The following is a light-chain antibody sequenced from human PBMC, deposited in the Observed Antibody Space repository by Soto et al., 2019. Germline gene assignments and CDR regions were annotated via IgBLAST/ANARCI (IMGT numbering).Light chain of an antibody. CDR2: DAS. V-gene: IGKV3-20*01. J-gene: IGKJ1*01. Sequence: EVALTQSPGTLSLSPGARATLSCRASQSIANDYLTWYQQKPGQAPRVLIYDASTRAAGIPDRFSGSRSGTDFTLTIITQEPEDAPVYYCQLYGGSPWTFGQGTKVEI. CDR3: QLYGGSPWT. CDR1: QSIANDY.